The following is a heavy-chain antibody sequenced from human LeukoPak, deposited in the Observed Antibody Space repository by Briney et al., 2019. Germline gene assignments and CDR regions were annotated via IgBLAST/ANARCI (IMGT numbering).Heavy chain of an antibody. CDR3: AKDQAVAGIGPPGYFDY. V-gene: IGHV3-23*01. CDR1: GFTSSSYA. J-gene: IGHJ4*02. D-gene: IGHD6-19*01. Sequence: GGSLRLSCAASGFTSSSYAMSWVRQAPGKGLEWVSAISGSGGSTYYADSVKGRFTISRDNSKNALYPQMNSLRAEDTAVYYCAKDQAVAGIGPPGYFDYWGQGALVTVSS. CDR2: ISGSGGST.